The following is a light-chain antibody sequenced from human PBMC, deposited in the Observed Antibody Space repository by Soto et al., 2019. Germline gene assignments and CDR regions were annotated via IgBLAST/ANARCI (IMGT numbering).Light chain of an antibody. CDR1: SGSVSTSYY. V-gene: IGLV8-61*01. J-gene: IGLJ3*02. Sequence: QTVVTQEPSFSVSPGRTVTLTCGLSSGSVSTSYYPSWYQQTPGQAPRTLIYNTNTRSSGVPDRFSGSILGNKAALTITGAQADDESDYYCVLYMGSGISVFGGGTKLNVL. CDR2: NTN. CDR3: VLYMGSGISV.